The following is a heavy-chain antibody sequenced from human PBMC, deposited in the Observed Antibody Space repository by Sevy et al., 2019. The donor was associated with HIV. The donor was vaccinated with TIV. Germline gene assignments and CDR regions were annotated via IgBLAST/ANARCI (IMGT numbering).Heavy chain of an antibody. V-gene: IGHV3-33*01. CDR2: IWSDGAYK. Sequence: GGSLRLSCAADGFTFSSYAMHWVRQAPGKGLEWVAIIWSDGAYKYHGDSVKGRFTISRDNAKNSLYLQMNSLRAEDTAVYYCAREYEYYYDSSGYASVWGQGTLVTVSS. D-gene: IGHD3-22*01. J-gene: IGHJ4*02. CDR1: GFTFSSYA. CDR3: AREYEYYYDSSGYASV.